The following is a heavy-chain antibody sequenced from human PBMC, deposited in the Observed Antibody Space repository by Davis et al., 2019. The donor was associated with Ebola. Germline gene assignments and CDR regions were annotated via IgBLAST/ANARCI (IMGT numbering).Heavy chain of an antibody. CDR1: GFTFSSYA. CDR3: APRGFSRPDKFYFES. V-gene: IGHV3-23*01. CDR2: ISGSGGST. D-gene: IGHD6-6*01. J-gene: IGHJ4*02. Sequence: PGGSLRLSCAASGFTFSSYAMSWVRQAPGKGLEWVSAISGSGGSTYYADSVKGRFSISRDNSKNTLFLQMNSLRPEDTAVYYCAPRGFSRPDKFYFESWGLGALVTVSS.